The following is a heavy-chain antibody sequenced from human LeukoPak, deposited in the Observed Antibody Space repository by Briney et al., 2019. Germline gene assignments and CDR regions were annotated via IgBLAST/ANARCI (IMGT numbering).Heavy chain of an antibody. CDR2: IWYDGSNK. V-gene: IGHV3-33*06. CDR1: GFTFSSYG. Sequence: GGSLRLSCAASGFTFSSYGMHWVRQAPGKGLEWVAVIWYDGSNKYYADSVKGRSTISRDNSKDTLYLQMNSLRAEDTAVYYCAKDRATYYDILTGYYYDYWGQGTLVTVSS. CDR3: AKDRATYYDILTGYYYDY. J-gene: IGHJ4*02. D-gene: IGHD3-9*01.